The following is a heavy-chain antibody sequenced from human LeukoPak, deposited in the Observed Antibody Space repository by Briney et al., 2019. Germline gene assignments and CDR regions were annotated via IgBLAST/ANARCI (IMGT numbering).Heavy chain of an antibody. D-gene: IGHD6-13*01. V-gene: IGHV1-69*04. Sequence: GASVKVSCKASGGTFSSYAISWLRQAPGQGLEWMGRIIPILGIASYAQMLQGRVTINADKSTSTDYMELRSLKSEDTAVYYCARSRSGYRSTNRYIGPDYWGQGTLVTVSS. J-gene: IGHJ4*02. CDR1: GGTFSSYA. CDR3: ARSRSGYRSTNRYIGPDY. CDR2: IIPILGIA.